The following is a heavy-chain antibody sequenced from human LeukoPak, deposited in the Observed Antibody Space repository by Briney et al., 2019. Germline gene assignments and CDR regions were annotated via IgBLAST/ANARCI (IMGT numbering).Heavy chain of an antibody. D-gene: IGHD3-10*01. CDR2: IYYSGST. CDR1: GGSISSGGYY. V-gene: IGHV4-31*03. J-gene: IGHJ4*02. CDR3: ARGRGGSGSYDY. Sequence: PSETLSLTCTVSGGSISSGGYYWSWIRQHPGKGLEWIGYIYYSGSTYYNPSLKSRVTISVDTSKNQFSLKLSSVTAADTAVYYCARGRGGSGSYDYWGQGTLVTVSS.